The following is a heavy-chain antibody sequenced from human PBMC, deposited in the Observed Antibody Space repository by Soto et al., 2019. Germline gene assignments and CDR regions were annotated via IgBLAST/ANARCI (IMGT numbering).Heavy chain of an antibody. J-gene: IGHJ6*03. CDR2: IYYSGST. Sequence: SETLSLTCTVSGGSISSGGYYWSWIRQHPGKGLEWIGYIYYSGSTYYNPSLKSRVTISVDTSKNQFSLKLSSVTAADTAVYYCAREALSDRFGELFYYYYMDVWGKGTTVTVSS. CDR1: GGSISSGGYY. CDR3: AREALSDRFGELFYYYYMDV. D-gene: IGHD3-10*01. V-gene: IGHV4-31*03.